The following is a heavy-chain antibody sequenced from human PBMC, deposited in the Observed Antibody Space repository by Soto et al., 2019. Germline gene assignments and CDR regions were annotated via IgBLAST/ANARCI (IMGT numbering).Heavy chain of an antibody. V-gene: IGHV5-51*01. CDR3: ARQVSTHAYSNPTGYYYYGMDV. CDR1: GYSFTSYW. Sequence: PGESLKISCKGSGYSFTSYWIGWVRQMPGKGLEWMGIIYPGDSDTRYSPSLQGQVTISADKSISTAYLQWSSLKASDTAMYYCARQVSTHAYSNPTGYYYYGMDVWGQGTTVTVSS. D-gene: IGHD4-4*01. CDR2: IYPGDSDT. J-gene: IGHJ6*02.